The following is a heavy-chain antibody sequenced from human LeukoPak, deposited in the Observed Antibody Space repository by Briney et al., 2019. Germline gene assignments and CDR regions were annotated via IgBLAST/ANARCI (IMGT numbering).Heavy chain of an antibody. V-gene: IGHV3-33*01. CDR2: IWYDGSNE. CDR3: ARDIASTRMDV. D-gene: IGHD2-15*01. Sequence: GGSLRLSCVASGFTFRSHGMHWVRQAPGKGLEWVAVIWYDGSNEYFADSVKGRFTISRDNSKNILYLQMNSLRAEDTAVYYSARDIASTRMDVWGQGTTVSVSS. CDR1: GFTFRSHG. J-gene: IGHJ6*02.